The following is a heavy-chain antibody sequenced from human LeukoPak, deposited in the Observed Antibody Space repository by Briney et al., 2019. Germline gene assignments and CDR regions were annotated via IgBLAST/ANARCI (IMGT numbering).Heavy chain of an antibody. D-gene: IGHD3-3*01. CDR1: GYIFTDYY. Sequence: ASVKVSCKASGYIFTDYYMHWVRQAPGQGLEWMGRINPNSGGTNYAQKFQGRVTMTRDTSINTAYMHLSSLRSDDTAVYYCASRGGRTNYNFWRTYVTDFDYWGQGTLVTVSS. CDR3: ASRGGRTNYNFWRTYVTDFDY. V-gene: IGHV1-2*06. J-gene: IGHJ4*02. CDR2: INPNSGGT.